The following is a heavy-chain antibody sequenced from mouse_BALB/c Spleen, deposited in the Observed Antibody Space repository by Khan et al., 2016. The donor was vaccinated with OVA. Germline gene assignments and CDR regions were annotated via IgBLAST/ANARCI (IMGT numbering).Heavy chain of an antibody. CDR3: ARTARIKY. CDR2: ISYSGSP. J-gene: IGHJ2*01. CDR1: GYSITSGYG. D-gene: IGHD1-2*01. V-gene: IGHV3-2*02. Sequence: VQLKQSGPGLVKPSQSLSLTCTVTGYSITSGYGWNWIRQFPGNKLEWMGYISYSGSPNSNPSLKSRISITRDTSKNQFFLQLNSVTTEDTATYYCARTARIKYWGQGTTLTVSS.